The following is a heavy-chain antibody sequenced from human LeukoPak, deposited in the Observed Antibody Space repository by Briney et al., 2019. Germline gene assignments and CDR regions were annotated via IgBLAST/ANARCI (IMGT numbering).Heavy chain of an antibody. Sequence: SETLSLTCTVSGGSISSYYWSWIRQPAGKGLQWIGRIYSSGSTNYSPSLKSRVTMSVDTSKNQFSLRLTSVTAADTAVYYCARDLGFWSGPDYWGQGTTVTVSS. CDR1: GGSISSYY. J-gene: IGHJ6*01. V-gene: IGHV4-4*07. CDR3: ARDLGFWSGPDY. D-gene: IGHD3-3*01. CDR2: IYSSGST.